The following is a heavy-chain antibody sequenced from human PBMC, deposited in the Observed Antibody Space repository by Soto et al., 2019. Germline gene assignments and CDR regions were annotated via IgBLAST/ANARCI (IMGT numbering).Heavy chain of an antibody. D-gene: IGHD5-12*01. CDR2: ISRSSGHI. V-gene: IGHV3-21*01. J-gene: IGHJ4*02. CDR1: GFTFSNYN. CDR3: ARCGTGVQDGYNYIPNY. Sequence: EVQLVESGGGLVKPGESLRLSCAASGFTFSNYNMIWVRQAPGKGLEWVSSISRSSGHIYYADSMKGRFTISRDNAKNSIFLQMNSLRDEDTAVYFCARCGTGVQDGYNYIPNYWGQGTLVTVSS.